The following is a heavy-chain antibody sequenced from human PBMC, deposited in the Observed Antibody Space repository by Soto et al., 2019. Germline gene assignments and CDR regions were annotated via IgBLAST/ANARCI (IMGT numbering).Heavy chain of an antibody. CDR2: INPDTGDR. J-gene: IGHJ4*02. V-gene: IGHV1-2*02. D-gene: IGHD3-3*01. Sequence: GASVKVSCKASGYTFTDSHIHCVRQAPGQGLEWMGWINPDTGDRNYAQRFQGRLTLTRDTSITTAYMALTRLTSDDTAVYYCAKGAGFFSPLQGEVYDYWGQGTLVTVSS. CDR3: AKGAGFFSPLQGEVYDY. CDR1: GYTFTDSH.